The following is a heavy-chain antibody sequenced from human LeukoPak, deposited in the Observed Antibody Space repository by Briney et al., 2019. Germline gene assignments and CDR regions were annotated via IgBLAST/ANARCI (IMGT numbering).Heavy chain of an antibody. D-gene: IGHD3-10*01. CDR2: ISPNNGRT. Sequence: GASVKVSCKASGYTFTAFYMHWVRQAPGQRLEWMGWISPNNGRTHYAQKFQGRVTMTRDTSISTAYMELSRLRSDDTAMYYCARATYISLSDRPDYWGLGTLVTVSS. CDR3: ARATYISLSDRPDY. J-gene: IGHJ4*02. CDR1: GYTFTAFY. V-gene: IGHV1-2*02.